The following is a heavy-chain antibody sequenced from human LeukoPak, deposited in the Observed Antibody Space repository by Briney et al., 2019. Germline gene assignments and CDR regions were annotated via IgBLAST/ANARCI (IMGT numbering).Heavy chain of an antibody. V-gene: IGHV3-30*02. CDR2: IRYDGSNK. CDR3: ARGLPRCSSTSCYYNWFDP. J-gene: IGHJ5*02. D-gene: IGHD2-2*01. CDR1: GFTFSSYG. Sequence: GGSLRLSCAASGFTFSSYGMHWVRQAPGKGLEWVAFIRYDGSNKYYADSVKGRFTISRDNSKNTLYLQMSSLRSEDTAVYYCARGLPRCSSTSCYYNWFDPWGQGTLVTVSS.